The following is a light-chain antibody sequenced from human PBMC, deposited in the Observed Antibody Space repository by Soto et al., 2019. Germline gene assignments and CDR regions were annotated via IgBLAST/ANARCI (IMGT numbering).Light chain of an antibody. J-gene: IGLJ1*01. CDR3: CSYAGSYFYV. V-gene: IGLV2-11*01. CDR2: DVS. CDR1: SSGVGGYNY. Sequence: QSVLTQPRSVSGSPGQSVTISCTGTSSGVGGYNYVSWYQQHPGKAPKLMIYDVSKRPSGVPDRFSGSKSGNTASLTISGLQAEDEADYYCCSYAGSYFYVFGTGTKLTVL.